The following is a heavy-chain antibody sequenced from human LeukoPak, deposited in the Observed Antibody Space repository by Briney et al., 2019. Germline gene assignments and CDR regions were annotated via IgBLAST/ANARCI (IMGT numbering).Heavy chain of an antibody. CDR2: IYYSGST. CDR1: GGSINNYY. V-gene: IGHV4-59*12. J-gene: IGHJ5*02. Sequence: SSETLSLTCTVSGGSINNYYWSWIRQPPGKGLEWIGYIYYSGSTNYNPSLKSRVTISVDTSKNQFSLKLSSVTAADTAVYYCDPTFYRRLKKGTYNWFDPWGQGTLVTVSS. D-gene: IGHD2/OR15-2a*01. CDR3: DPTFYRRLKKGTYNWFDP.